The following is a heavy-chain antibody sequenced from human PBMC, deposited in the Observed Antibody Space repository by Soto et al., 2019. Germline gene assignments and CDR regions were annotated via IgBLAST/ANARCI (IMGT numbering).Heavy chain of an antibody. V-gene: IGHV4-31*03. CDR1: GGFISSTYY. CDR3: ARGGAILHYFDY. CDR2: IYHGGST. D-gene: IGHD3-3*01. J-gene: IGHJ4*02. Sequence: QVQLQESGPGLVKPSQTLSLTCTVSGGFISSTYYWTWMRQHPGKGLEWIGYIYHGGSTNYNPSLKSRVTMSVDTSKNQISLNLSSVTAADTAVYYCARGGAILHYFDYWGQGTLVTVSS.